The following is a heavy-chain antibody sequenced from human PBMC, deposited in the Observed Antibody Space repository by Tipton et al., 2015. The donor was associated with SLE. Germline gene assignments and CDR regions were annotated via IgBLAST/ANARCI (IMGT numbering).Heavy chain of an antibody. CDR3: ARDGDGYNGGGLDY. CDR1: GGSFSGYY. J-gene: IGHJ4*02. V-gene: IGHV4-4*07. Sequence: TLSLTCAVYGGSFSGYYWSWIRQPAGKGLEWIGRIYTSGSTNYNPSLKSRVTISVDTSKNQFSLKLSSVTAADTAVYYCARDGDGYNGGGLDYWGQGTLVTVSS. CDR2: IYTSGST. D-gene: IGHD5-24*01.